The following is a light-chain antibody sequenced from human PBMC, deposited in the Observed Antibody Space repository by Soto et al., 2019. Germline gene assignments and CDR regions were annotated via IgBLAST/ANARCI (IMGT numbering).Light chain of an antibody. CDR1: SSNTGSNT. CDR3: ATWDDSLDGSYV. Sequence: PLLSQPRSAAGTTGQRATISCSRSSSNTGSNTVSWHQQLPGTAPKLLIFSNNQRPSGVPVGFAGSKSGTSASLAISGLQSEDEADYYCATWDDSLDGSYVFGTETKVTVL. V-gene: IGLV1-44*01. J-gene: IGLJ1*01. CDR2: SNN.